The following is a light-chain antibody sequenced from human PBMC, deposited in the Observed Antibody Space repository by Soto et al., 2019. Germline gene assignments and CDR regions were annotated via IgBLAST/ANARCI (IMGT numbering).Light chain of an antibody. J-gene: IGKJ1*01. CDR1: QSISSY. CDR3: QQSYSTPWT. CDR2: AAS. Sequence: DIQITQSPSSLSASVGDRVTITCRASQSISSYLNWYQQKPGKAPNLLIYAASSLQSGVPSRFSGSGSGTDFTLTISSLQPEDFATYYCQQSYSTPWTFGQGTKVDI. V-gene: IGKV1-39*01.